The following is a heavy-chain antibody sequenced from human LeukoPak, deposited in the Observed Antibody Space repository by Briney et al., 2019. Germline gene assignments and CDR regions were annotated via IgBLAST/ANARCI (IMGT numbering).Heavy chain of an antibody. V-gene: IGHV3-53*01. CDR1: GFTVSSNY. J-gene: IGHJ3*02. Sequence: RGGTLRLSCAASGFTVSSNYMSWVRQAPGKGLEWVSVIYSGGSTYYADSVKGRFTISRDNSKNTLYLQLNSLRAEDTAVYYCARGAREAFDIWGQGTMVTVSS. CDR3: ARGAREAFDI. CDR2: IYSGGST.